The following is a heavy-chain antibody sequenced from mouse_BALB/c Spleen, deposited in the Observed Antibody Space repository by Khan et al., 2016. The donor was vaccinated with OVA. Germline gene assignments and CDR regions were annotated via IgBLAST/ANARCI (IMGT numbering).Heavy chain of an antibody. D-gene: IGHD2-3*01. CDR1: GYTFTYYV. CDR2: IYPGSDNA. Sequence: VELVESGPELVKPGASVKMSCKASGYTFTYYVITWVKQRTGQGLEWIGEIYPGSDNAYYNERFKGKATLTADKSSNTTHMQLSSLTSEDSAVYFCARVDGYYVYFDSWGQGTTLTVSS. CDR3: ARVDGYYVYFDS. V-gene: IGHV1-81*01. J-gene: IGHJ2*01.